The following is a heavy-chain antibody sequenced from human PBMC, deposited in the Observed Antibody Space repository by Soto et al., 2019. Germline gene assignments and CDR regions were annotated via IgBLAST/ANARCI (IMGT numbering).Heavy chain of an antibody. CDR1: GFTFSSYS. CDR2: ISSSSSTI. V-gene: IGHV3-48*01. D-gene: IGHD6-13*01. Sequence: PGGSLRLSCAASGFTFSSYSMNWVRQAPGKGLEWVSYISSSSSTIYYADTVKGRFTISRDNAKNSLNLQMNSLRAEDTAVYYCARHPERIAQIGWFDPWGQGTLVTVSS. J-gene: IGHJ5*02. CDR3: ARHPERIAQIGWFDP.